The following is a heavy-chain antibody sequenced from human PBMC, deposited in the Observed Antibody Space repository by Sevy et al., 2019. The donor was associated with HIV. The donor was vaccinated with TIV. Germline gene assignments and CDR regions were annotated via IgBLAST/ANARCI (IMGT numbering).Heavy chain of an antibody. Sequence: GGSLRLSCAASGLTFSKYSMSWIRQTPGKWLEWVSTFSFGCGKINYADSVKGRFTISRDDSRNTFYLQMNSLRAEDTAIYYCAREGCTKPHDYWGQGTVVTVSS. CDR1: GLTFSKYS. CDR3: AREGCTKPHDY. CDR2: FSFGCGKI. V-gene: IGHV3-23*01. D-gene: IGHD2-8*01. J-gene: IGHJ4*02.